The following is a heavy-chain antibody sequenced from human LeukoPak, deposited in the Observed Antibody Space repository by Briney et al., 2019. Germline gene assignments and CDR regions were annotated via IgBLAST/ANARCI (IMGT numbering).Heavy chain of an antibody. CDR2: IYTSSGST. J-gene: IGHJ3*02. V-gene: IGHV4-4*07. CDR3: ARDRVGVDNYDFWSGYYRLAFDI. Sequence: SETLSLTCTVSGASINTYYWSWIRQPAGKGLEWLGRIYTSSGSTNYSPSLKSRVTISLDRSKNQFSLKLSSVTAADTAVYYCARDRVGVDNYDFWSGYYRLAFDIWGQGTMVTVSS. D-gene: IGHD3-3*01. CDR1: GASINTYY.